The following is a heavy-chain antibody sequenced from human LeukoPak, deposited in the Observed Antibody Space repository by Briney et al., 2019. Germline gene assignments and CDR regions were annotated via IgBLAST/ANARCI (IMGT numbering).Heavy chain of an antibody. J-gene: IGHJ4*02. V-gene: IGHV3-48*01. Sequence: GGSLRLSCAAPGFTFSSYAMNWVRQAPGKGLEWVSYISSSSSTIYYADSVKGRFTISRDNAKNSLYLQMNSLRAEDTAVYYCAREDYDFWSGSRKHDYWGQGTLVTVSS. D-gene: IGHD3-3*01. CDR2: ISSSSSTI. CDR3: AREDYDFWSGSRKHDY. CDR1: GFTFSSYA.